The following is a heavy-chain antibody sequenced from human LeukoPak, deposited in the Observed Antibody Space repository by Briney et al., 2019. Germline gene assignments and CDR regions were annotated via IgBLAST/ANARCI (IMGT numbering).Heavy chain of an antibody. J-gene: IGHJ4*02. Sequence: GGSLRLSCAASGFTFSSYSMNWVRQAPGKGLEWVANINQGGSVKYYVDSVKGRFTISRDDAKNSLYVQMNSLRDEDTAVYYCARVGYSGXNLEYXGQGTLVTVSX. CDR3: ARVGYSGXNLEY. CDR2: INQGGSVK. D-gene: IGHD5-12*01. V-gene: IGHV3-7*01. CDR1: GFTFSSYS.